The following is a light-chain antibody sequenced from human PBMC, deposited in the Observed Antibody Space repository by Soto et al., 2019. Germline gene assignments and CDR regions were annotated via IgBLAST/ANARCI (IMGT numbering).Light chain of an antibody. Sequence: EIVLTQSPATLSLSPGERATLSCRASQSVSSYFAWYQQKPGQAPRLLIYDASNRATGIPARFSGSGSGTDFTLTISCLEPEDFAVYYCPQRSNWPLTFGQGTKVEVE. CDR2: DAS. CDR3: PQRSNWPLT. CDR1: QSVSSY. J-gene: IGKJ1*01. V-gene: IGKV3-11*01.